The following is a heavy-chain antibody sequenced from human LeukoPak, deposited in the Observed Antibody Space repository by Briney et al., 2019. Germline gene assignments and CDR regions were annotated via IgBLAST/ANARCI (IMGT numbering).Heavy chain of an antibody. CDR2: IYYSGST. CDR1: GGSISSSSYY. Sequence: SETLSLTCTVSGGSISSSSYYWGWIRQPPGKGLEWIGSIYYSGSTYYNPSLKSRVTISVDTSKNQFSLKLSSVTAADTAVYYCARGAEIFGHFDYWGQGTLVTVSS. CDR3: ARGAEIFGHFDY. V-gene: IGHV4-39*07. J-gene: IGHJ4*02. D-gene: IGHD3/OR15-3a*01.